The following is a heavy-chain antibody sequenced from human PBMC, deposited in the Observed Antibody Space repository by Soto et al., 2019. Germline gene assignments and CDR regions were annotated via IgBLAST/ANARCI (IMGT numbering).Heavy chain of an antibody. J-gene: IGHJ4*02. V-gene: IGHV3-74*01. CDR3: ARGRRSGSSQYYFDS. Sequence: EVQLVESGGGLVQPGGSLRLSCAASGFTFSSYWMHWVRQAPGKGLVWVSRINIDGSRTTYADSVKGRFTISRDNAKNTLYLQMNSLRAEYTAVYYCARGRRSGSSQYYFDSWGQGTLVTVSS. CDR1: GFTFSSYW. CDR2: INIDGSRT. D-gene: IGHD3-10*01.